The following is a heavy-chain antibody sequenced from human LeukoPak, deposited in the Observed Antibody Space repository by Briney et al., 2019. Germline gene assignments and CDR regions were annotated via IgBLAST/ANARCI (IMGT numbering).Heavy chain of an antibody. D-gene: IGHD6-6*01. CDR2: IYHSGST. CDR1: GGSISSGGYY. J-gene: IGHJ4*02. Sequence: PSETLSLTCTVSGGSISSGGYYWSWIRQPPGKGLEWIGYIYHSGSTYYNPSLKSRVTISVDRSKNQFSLKLSSVTAADTAVYYCASTKGLGYSSSSQVFDYWGQGTLVTVSS. CDR3: ASTKGLGYSSSSQVFDY. V-gene: IGHV4-30-2*01.